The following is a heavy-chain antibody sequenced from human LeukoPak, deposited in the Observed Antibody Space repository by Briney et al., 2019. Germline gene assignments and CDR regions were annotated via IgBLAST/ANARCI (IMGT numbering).Heavy chain of an antibody. D-gene: IGHD6-13*01. CDR2: IDTAGDT. CDR3: ARGAKYTSSRGWFDP. Sequence: PGGSLRLSCAASGFTFSSYDMHWVRQATGKGLEWVSGIDTAGDTYYPGSVKGRFTISRENTKNSLYLQMNSLRAGDTAVYYCARGAKYTSSRGWFDPWGQGTLVTVSS. J-gene: IGHJ5*02. V-gene: IGHV3-13*01. CDR1: GFTFSSYD.